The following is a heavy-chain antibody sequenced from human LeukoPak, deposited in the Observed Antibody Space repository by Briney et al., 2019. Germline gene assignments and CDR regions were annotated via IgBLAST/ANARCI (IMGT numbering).Heavy chain of an antibody. J-gene: IGHJ4*02. Sequence: GESLRLSCAASGFTFSSYGMHWVRQAPGKGLEWVAVISYDGSNKYYADSVKGRFTISRDNSKNTLYLQMNSLRAEDTAVYYCAKEVGEWWDTGYFDYWGQGTLVTVSS. V-gene: IGHV3-30*18. D-gene: IGHD2-15*01. CDR1: GFTFSSYG. CDR2: ISYDGSNK. CDR3: AKEVGEWWDTGYFDY.